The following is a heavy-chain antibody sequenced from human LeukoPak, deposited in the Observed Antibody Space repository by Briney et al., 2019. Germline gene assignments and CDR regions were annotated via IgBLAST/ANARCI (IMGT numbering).Heavy chain of an antibody. D-gene: IGHD3-9*01. CDR2: ISSSSSYT. Sequence: GGSLRLSCAASGFTFTDYYMSWIRQAPGKGLEWVSYISSSSSYTNYADSVKGRFTISRDNAKNSVYLQMNSLRAEDTAVYYCAGSECDSLTGYSPLTPYFRYGRRGTLVTVSS. V-gene: IGHV3-11*03. J-gene: IGHJ1*01. CDR1: GFTFTDYY. CDR3: AGSECDSLTGYSPLTPYFRY.